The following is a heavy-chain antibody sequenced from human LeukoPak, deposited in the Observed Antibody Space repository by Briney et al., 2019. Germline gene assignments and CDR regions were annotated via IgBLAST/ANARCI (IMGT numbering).Heavy chain of an antibody. D-gene: IGHD6-6*01. CDR2: IKQDGSEK. J-gene: IGHJ4*02. CDR1: GFTFSSYW. CDR3: ARDNIAARPENDY. V-gene: IGHV3-7*01. Sequence: GGSLRLSCAASGFTFSSYWMSWVRQAPGKGLEWVANIKQDGSEKYYVDSVKGRFTISRDNAKNSLYLQMNSLRAEDTAVYYCARDNIAARPENDYWGQGTLVTVSS.